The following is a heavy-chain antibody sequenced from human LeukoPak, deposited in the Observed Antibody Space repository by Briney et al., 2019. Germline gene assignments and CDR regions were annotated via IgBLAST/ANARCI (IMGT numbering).Heavy chain of an antibody. CDR1: GGSISSSSYY. Sequence: SETLSLTCTVSGGSISSSSYYWGWIRQPPGKGLEWIGSIYYSGSTYYSPSLKSRVTISVDTSKNQFSLKLSPVTAADTAVYYCASSLEIVVVTARIDYWGQGTLVTVSS. CDR2: IYYSGST. J-gene: IGHJ4*02. V-gene: IGHV4-39*07. CDR3: ASSLEIVVVTARIDY. D-gene: IGHD2-21*02.